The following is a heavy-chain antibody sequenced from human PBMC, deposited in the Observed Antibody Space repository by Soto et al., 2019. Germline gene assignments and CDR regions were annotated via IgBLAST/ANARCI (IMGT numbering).Heavy chain of an antibody. CDR3: ESSESYDQSDY. D-gene: IGHD3-10*01. CDR2: IFYSGTT. Sequence: SETLSLTCTVSGGSISGSSYYWGWIRQPPGKGLEWIGNIFYSGTTYYNPSLKSRVTISVDTSKNQFSLKLRSVTAADTAVYYCESSESYDQSDYWGQGTLVTVSS. CDR1: GGSISGSSYY. V-gene: IGHV4-39*01. J-gene: IGHJ4*02.